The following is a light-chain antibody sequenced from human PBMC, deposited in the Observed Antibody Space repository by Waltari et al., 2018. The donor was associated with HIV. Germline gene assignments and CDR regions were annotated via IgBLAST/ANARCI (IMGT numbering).Light chain of an antibody. CDR2: DTR. CDR1: SSNIGDNP. J-gene: IGLJ3*02. V-gene: IGLV1-44*01. Sequence: QSVLTQPPSVSGTPGQRVTISCFGSSSNIGDNPVNWYQQLPGTAPKLLIYDTRPGPSGVPARFSGSKSGTSASLAISGLQSEDEADYYCAAWDDSLNGYWVFGGGTTLTVL. CDR3: AAWDDSLNGYWV.